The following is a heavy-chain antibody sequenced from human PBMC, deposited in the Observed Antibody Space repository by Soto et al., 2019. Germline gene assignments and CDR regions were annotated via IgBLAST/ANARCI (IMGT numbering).Heavy chain of an antibody. CDR1: GGYIISYY. CDR2: IYYSGNT. D-gene: IGHD3-10*01. Sequence: QVQLQESGPGLVKPSETLSLTCTVSGGYIISYYWSWIRQPPGQGLVWIGYIYYSGNTNYNPSLKSRVTIAVDTSKNQFSLRLSSVTAADTALYYCARGKGPPDYFDYWGQGTLVPVSS. V-gene: IGHV4-59*01. J-gene: IGHJ4*02. CDR3: ARGKGPPDYFDY.